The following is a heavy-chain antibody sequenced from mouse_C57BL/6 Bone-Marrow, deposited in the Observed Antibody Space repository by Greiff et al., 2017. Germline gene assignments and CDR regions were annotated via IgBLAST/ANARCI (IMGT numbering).Heavy chain of an antibody. J-gene: IGHJ2*01. CDR3: ARCGTTVVPYYFDY. CDR2: INPNNGGT. D-gene: IGHD1-1*01. Sequence: EVQLQQSGPELVKPGASVKIPCKASGYTFTDYNMDWVKQSHGKSLEWIGDINPNNGGTIYNQKFKGKATLTVDQSSSTAYMELRSLTSEDTAVYYCARCGTTVVPYYFDYWGQGTTLTVSS. V-gene: IGHV1-18*01. CDR1: GYTFTDYN.